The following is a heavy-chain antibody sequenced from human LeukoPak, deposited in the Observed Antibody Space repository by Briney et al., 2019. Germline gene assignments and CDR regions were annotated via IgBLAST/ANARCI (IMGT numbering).Heavy chain of an antibody. CDR2: IIPIFGTA. Sequence: GASVKVSCKASGYTFTSYYMHWVRQAPGQGLEWMGGIIPIFGTANYAQKFQGRVTITTDESTSTAYMELSSLRSEDTAVYYCARSGGPGCSSTSCYPSMYYYYYMDVWGKGTTVTVSS. J-gene: IGHJ6*03. D-gene: IGHD2-2*01. V-gene: IGHV1-69*05. CDR1: GYTFTSYY. CDR3: ARSGGPGCSSTSCYPSMYYYYYMDV.